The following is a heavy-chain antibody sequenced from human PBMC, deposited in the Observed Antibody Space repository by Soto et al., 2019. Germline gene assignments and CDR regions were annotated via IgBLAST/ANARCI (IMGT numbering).Heavy chain of an antibody. Sequence: EVQLLESGGGLAQPGGSLRLSCTASGFTFNNYAMTWVRQAPGKGLEWVSGVSESGTSTFYADSVKGRFTISRDNSRKQGLPENDRLEAEDTGVNYCAKGARRRGKYPPPDHWGQGSPV. J-gene: IGHJ4*01. CDR2: VSESGTST. D-gene: IGHD2-2*01. CDR3: AKGARRRGKYPPPDH. CDR1: GFTFNNYA. V-gene: IGHV3-23*01.